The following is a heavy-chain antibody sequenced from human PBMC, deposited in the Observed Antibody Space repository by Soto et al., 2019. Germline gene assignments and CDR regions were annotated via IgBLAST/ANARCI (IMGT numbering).Heavy chain of an antibody. Sequence: QLQLQESGPGLVKHSETLSLTCTVSGGSISSSNYYWGWIGQPPGKGPEWIGSIYHSGSTYYNPSRKSLVSVSLDTYKNQFSLKLTSVTAADTAVYYCARWGLESLSYIGFTNGGQGTVVTVSS. CDR1: GGSISSSNYY. CDR3: ARWGLESLSYIGFTN. CDR2: IYHSGST. J-gene: IGHJ3*01. V-gene: IGHV4-39*01. D-gene: IGHD1-26*01.